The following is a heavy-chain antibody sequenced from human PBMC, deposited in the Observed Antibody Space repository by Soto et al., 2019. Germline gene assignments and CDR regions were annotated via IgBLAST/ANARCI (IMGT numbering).Heavy chain of an antibody. D-gene: IGHD6-6*01. J-gene: IGHJ6*02. V-gene: IGHV3-30-3*01. CDR3: AGSSFGSDYYYYGMDV. CDR1: GFTFSSYA. CDR2: ISYDGSNK. Sequence: GGSLRLSCAASGFTFSSYAMHWVRQAPGKGLEWVAVISYDGSNKYYADSVKGRFTISRDNSKNTLYLQMNSLRAEDTAVYYCAGSSFGSDYYYYGMDVWGQGTTVTVSS.